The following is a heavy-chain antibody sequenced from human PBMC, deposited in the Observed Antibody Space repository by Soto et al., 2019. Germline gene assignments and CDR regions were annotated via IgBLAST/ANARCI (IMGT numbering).Heavy chain of an antibody. D-gene: IGHD4-17*01. CDR2: IYTSGST. Sequence: PSETLSLTCTVSGGSISNYYWTWIRQPAGKGLEWIGRIYTSGSTNYNPSLKSRVTMSVDTSKNQFSLKLSSVTAADTAVYYCASRDPGTSVDYWGQGTLVTVSS. CDR3: ASRDPGTSVDY. CDR1: GGSISNYY. V-gene: IGHV4-4*07. J-gene: IGHJ4*02.